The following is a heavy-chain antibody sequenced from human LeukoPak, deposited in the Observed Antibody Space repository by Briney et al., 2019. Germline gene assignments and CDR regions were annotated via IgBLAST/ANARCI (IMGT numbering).Heavy chain of an antibody. D-gene: IGHD5-18*01. V-gene: IGHV4-39*01. CDR2: IYYSVST. J-gene: IGHJ4*02. Sequence: SETLSLTCTVPGGSISSSSYSWGWIRQPPGKGLEWIGSIYYSVSTYYNPSLKSRVTISVDTSKNQFSLKLSSVTAADTAVYYCARAVTLQLFDYWGQGTLVTVSS. CDR3: ARAVTLQLFDY. CDR1: GGSISSSSYS.